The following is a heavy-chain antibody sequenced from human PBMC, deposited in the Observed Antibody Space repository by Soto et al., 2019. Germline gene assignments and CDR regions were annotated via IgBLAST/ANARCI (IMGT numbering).Heavy chain of an antibody. D-gene: IGHD2-2*01. CDR1: GGSISSYY. Sequence: SETLSLTCTVSGGSISSYYWSRIRQPAGRGLEWIGRIYTSGSTSYNPSLKSRVTMSVDTSKNQFSLKLSSVTAADTAVYYCARGGGYCSSTSCYRWFDPRGQGTLVTVSS. J-gene: IGHJ5*02. CDR2: IYTSGST. V-gene: IGHV4-4*07. CDR3: ARGGGYCSSTSCYRWFDP.